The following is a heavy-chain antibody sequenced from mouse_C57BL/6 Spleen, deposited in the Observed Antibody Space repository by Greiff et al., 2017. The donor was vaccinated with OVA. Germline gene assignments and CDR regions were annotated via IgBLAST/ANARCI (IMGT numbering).Heavy chain of an antibody. V-gene: IGHV1-19*01. Sequence: VQLKQSGPVLVKPGASVKMSCKASGYTFTDYYMNWVKQSHGKSLEWIGVINPYNGGTSYNQKFKGKATLTVDKSSSTAYMELNSLTSEDSAVYYCARKGDLGYGYAMDYWGQGTSVTVSS. CDR3: ARKGDLGYGYAMDY. D-gene: IGHD3-2*02. J-gene: IGHJ4*01. CDR1: GYTFTDYY. CDR2: INPYNGGT.